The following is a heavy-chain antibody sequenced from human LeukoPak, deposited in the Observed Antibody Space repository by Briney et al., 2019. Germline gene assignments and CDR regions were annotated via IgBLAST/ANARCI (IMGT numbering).Heavy chain of an antibody. D-gene: IGHD4-17*01. V-gene: IGHV4-34*01. Sequence: PSETLSLTCAVYGGSFSGYYWSWIRQPPGKGLEWIGEINHSGSTNYNPSLKSRVTISVDTSKNQFSLKLRSVTAADTAVYYCARGRAVTTYYYFDYWGQGTLVTVPS. CDR3: ARGRAVTTYYYFDY. CDR2: INHSGST. CDR1: GGSFSGYY. J-gene: IGHJ4*02.